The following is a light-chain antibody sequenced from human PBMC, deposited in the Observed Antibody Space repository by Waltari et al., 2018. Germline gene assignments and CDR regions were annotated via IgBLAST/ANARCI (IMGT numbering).Light chain of an antibody. V-gene: IGKV2-29*02. CDR2: EVS. CDR3: MEGIYASGT. Sequence: IVMTQSLLSLSVTLAQPASISSKTSQSLLHSDGRTYLYWYLQKPGQSPQLLIYEVSSRFSGVPDRFSGSGSGTDFTLKISRVEAEDVGIYYCMEGIYASGTFGGGTKVEIK. CDR1: QSLLHSDGRTY. J-gene: IGKJ4*01.